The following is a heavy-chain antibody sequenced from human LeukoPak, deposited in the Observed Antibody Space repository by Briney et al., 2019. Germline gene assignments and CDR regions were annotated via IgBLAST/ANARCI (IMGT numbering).Heavy chain of an antibody. Sequence: GGSLRLSCTASGFIVSSKYMSWVRQAPGKGLEWVAVISYDGSNKYYADSVKGRFTISRDNSKNTLYLQMNSLRAEDTAVYYCARDSTVHGLDYWGQGTLVTVSS. CDR3: ARDSTVHGLDY. CDR2: ISYDGSNK. J-gene: IGHJ4*02. V-gene: IGHV3-30-3*01. D-gene: IGHD1-1*01. CDR1: GFIVSSKY.